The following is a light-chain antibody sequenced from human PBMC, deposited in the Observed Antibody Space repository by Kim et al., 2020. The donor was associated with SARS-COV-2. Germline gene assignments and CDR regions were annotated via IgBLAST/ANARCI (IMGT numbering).Light chain of an antibody. V-gene: IGKV1-5*03. CDR2: KAS. Sequence: ESVGARVTITCRASQSISGWLAWYQQRPGNAPKLLIYKASNLESGIPSRFSGSASGTEFTLTISSLQPDDFATYYCQQYNGYSRTFGQGTRVDIK. J-gene: IGKJ1*01. CDR3: QQYNGYSRT. CDR1: QSISGW.